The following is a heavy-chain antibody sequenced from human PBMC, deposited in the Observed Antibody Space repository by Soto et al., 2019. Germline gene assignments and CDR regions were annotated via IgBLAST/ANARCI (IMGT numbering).Heavy chain of an antibody. Sequence: ASVKVSCKAPADTFTSYYIHWVRQAPGHGLEWMGIINPNGGSTRFAQKFQGRVTMTRDTSISKAYMELSRLRSDDTAVYYCARGNPRIAARPPTYNWFDPWGQGTLVTVSS. CDR3: ARGNPRIAARPPTYNWFDP. V-gene: IGHV1-2*02. CDR2: INPNGGST. D-gene: IGHD6-6*01. CDR1: ADTFTSYY. J-gene: IGHJ5*02.